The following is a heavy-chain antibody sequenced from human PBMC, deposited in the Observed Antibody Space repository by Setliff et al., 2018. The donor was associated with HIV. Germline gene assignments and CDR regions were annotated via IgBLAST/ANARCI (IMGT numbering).Heavy chain of an antibody. CDR3: ARVQYFNSGGYWATIRHYYYMDV. CDR2: ISAYNGNT. Sequence: ASVKVSCKASGYTFTSYGISWVRQAPGQGLEWMGWISAYNGNTNYAQKLQGRVTMTTDTSTSTAYMELSSLRSEDTAVYYCARVQYFNSGGYWATIRHYYYMDVWGKGTAVTSP. V-gene: IGHV1-18*01. J-gene: IGHJ6*03. CDR1: GYTFTSYG. D-gene: IGHD3-22*01.